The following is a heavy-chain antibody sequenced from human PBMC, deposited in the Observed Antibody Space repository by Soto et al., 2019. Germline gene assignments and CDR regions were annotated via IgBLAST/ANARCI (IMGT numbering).Heavy chain of an antibody. V-gene: IGHV3-23*01. CDR3: AKNWDTTSSSSSH. D-gene: IGHD6-6*01. CDR2: ISGTGGST. CDR1: GFTFSTYA. Sequence: EVQLLESGGGLVQPGGSLRLSCAASGFTFSTYAMSWVRQAPGKGLEWVSAISGTGGSTYYADSVKGRFTISGDNSKNTRYRQMTSLRAEDTAVYYCAKNWDTTSSSSSHWGQGTLVTVSS. J-gene: IGHJ4*02.